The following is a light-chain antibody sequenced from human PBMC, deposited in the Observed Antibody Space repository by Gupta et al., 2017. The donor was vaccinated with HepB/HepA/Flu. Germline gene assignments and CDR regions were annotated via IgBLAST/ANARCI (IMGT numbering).Light chain of an antibody. CDR3: QQRNDWPLT. J-gene: IGKJ5*01. V-gene: IGKV3-11*01. CDR2: DAS. CDR1: QRIDNT. Sequence: EIVSTHSPATLSLSPGERAALSCRASQRIDNTLGWYQQKPGQAPRLLISDASNRATGIPARFSGSGSGTDFTLTISSLEPEDFAVYYCQQRNDWPLTFGQGTRLE.